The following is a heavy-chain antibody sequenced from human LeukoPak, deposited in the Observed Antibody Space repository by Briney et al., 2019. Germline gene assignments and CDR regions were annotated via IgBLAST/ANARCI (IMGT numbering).Heavy chain of an antibody. Sequence: SVKVSCKASGGTFSSYTISWVRQAPGQGFEWMGRIIPILGIANYAQKFQGRVTITADKSTSTAYMELSSLRSEDTAVYYCARAPTRYFDWSYAFDIWGQGTMVTVSS. CDR2: IIPILGIA. J-gene: IGHJ3*02. D-gene: IGHD3-9*01. V-gene: IGHV1-69*02. CDR1: GGTFSSYT. CDR3: ARAPTRYFDWSYAFDI.